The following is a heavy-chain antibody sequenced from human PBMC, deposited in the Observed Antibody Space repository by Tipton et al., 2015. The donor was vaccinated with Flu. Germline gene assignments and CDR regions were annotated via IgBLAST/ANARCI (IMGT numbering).Heavy chain of an antibody. Sequence: LRLSCTVSGGSFSSTDYYWSWIRQPPGKGLEWIGYIYYSGSTNYNPSLKSRVTISVDTSKNQFSLKLSSVTAADTAVYYCARAVGGWPHTSAAFDIWGQGTMVTVSS. J-gene: IGHJ3*02. V-gene: IGHV4-61*08. CDR2: IYYSGST. D-gene: IGHD5-24*01. CDR3: ARAVGGWPHTSAAFDI. CDR1: GGSFSSTDYY.